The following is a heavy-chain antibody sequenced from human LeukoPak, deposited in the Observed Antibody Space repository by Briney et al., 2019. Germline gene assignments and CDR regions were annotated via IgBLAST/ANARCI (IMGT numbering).Heavy chain of an antibody. CDR2: ISGSGGST. CDR1: RFTFSSYA. V-gene: IGHV3-23*01. D-gene: IGHD2-15*01. Sequence: GGSLRLSCPASRFTFSSYAMSWVRQAPEKGLEWVSAISGSGGSTYYADSVKGRFTISRDNSKNTLYLQMNSLRAEDTAVYYCAKIRGGSWNAFDIWGQGTMVTVSS. J-gene: IGHJ3*02. CDR3: AKIRGGSWNAFDI.